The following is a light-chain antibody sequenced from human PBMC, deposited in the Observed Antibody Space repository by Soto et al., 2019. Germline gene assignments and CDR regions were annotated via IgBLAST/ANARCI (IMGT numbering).Light chain of an antibody. Sequence: QSALSQPASVSGSPGQSITISCTGTSSDVGGYEYVSWYQHQPDKAPKLIIYDVTNRPSGVSTRFSGSKSGNTASLTISAIQNEEEADYSCASIKRSSTSVFGTGTKVTV. J-gene: IGLJ1*01. CDR2: DVT. CDR3: ASIKRSSTSV. V-gene: IGLV2-14*01. CDR1: SSDVGGYEY.